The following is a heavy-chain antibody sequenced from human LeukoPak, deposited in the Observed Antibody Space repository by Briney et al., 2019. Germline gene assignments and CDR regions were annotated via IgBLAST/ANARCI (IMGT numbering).Heavy chain of an antibody. Sequence: GESLEISCKGSGYSFTSYWIGWVRQMPGKGLEWMGIIYPGDSDTRYSPSFQGQVTISADKSISTAYLQWSSLKASDTAMYYCARGVGGDPPDYYYYYGMDVWGQGTTVTVSS. J-gene: IGHJ6*02. CDR3: ARGVGGDPPDYYYYYGMDV. CDR1: GYSFTSYW. D-gene: IGHD2-21*02. V-gene: IGHV5-51*01. CDR2: IYPGDSDT.